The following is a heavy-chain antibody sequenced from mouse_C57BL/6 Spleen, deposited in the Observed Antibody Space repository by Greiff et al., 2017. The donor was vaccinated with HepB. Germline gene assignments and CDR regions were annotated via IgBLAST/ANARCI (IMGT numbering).Heavy chain of an antibody. V-gene: IGHV7-1*01. CDR3: ARDFYDGYLGGFAY. CDR2: SRNKANDYTT. D-gene: IGHD2-3*01. J-gene: IGHJ3*01. Sequence: EVQGVESGGGLVQSGRSLRLSCATSGFTFSDFYMEWVRQAPGKGLEWIAASRNKANDYTTEYSASVKGRFIVSRDTSQSILYLQMNALRAEDTAIYYCARDFYDGYLGGFAYWGQGTLVTVSA. CDR1: GFTFSDFY.